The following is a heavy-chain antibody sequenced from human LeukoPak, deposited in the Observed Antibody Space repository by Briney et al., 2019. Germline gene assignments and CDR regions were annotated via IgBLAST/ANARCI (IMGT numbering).Heavy chain of an antibody. V-gene: IGHV6-1*01. CDR2: IYYRSKWYN. J-gene: IGHJ3*02. Sequence: HALSLTCAISGATVSTNSAAWNWVRQSPSRGLEWLGRIYYRSKWYNDYAVSVKGRITINPDTFKNQLSLQLNSVTPEDTAVYCCAREGPDAFDIWGQGTMVTVSS. CDR1: GATVSTNSAA. CDR3: AREGPDAFDI.